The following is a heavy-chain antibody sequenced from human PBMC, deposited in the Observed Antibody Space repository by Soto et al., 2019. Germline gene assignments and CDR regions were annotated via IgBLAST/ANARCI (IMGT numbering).Heavy chain of an antibody. CDR1: GGTCSSYA. D-gene: IGHD3-10*01. Sequence: GGSLRLSCAAAGGTCSSYAMSWVRQAPGKGLEWVSAISGSGGSTYYADSVKGRFTISRDNSKNTLYLQMNSLRAEDTAVYYCATPQYYYGSGYWFAPWVQGTLVTVSS. V-gene: IGHV3-23*01. CDR2: ISGSGGST. J-gene: IGHJ5*02. CDR3: ATPQYYYGSGYWFAP.